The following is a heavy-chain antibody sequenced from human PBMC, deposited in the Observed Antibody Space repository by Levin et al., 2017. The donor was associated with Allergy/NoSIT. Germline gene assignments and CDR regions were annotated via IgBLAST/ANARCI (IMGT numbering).Heavy chain of an antibody. CDR3: AKSVAGMGIYGMDV. Sequence: PGGSLRLSCAASGFTFNNYGMHWVRQAPGKGLEWVTVISYDGSNRYYTDSVQGRFTISRDNSKNTVFLQMNSLRVEDTAVYYCAKSVAGMGIYGMDVWGQGTTVTVSS. V-gene: IGHV3-30*18. CDR2: ISYDGSNR. J-gene: IGHJ6*02. CDR1: GFTFNNYG. D-gene: IGHD6-19*01.